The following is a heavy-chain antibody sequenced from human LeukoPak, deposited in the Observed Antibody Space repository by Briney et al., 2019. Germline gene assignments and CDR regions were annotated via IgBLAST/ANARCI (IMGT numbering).Heavy chain of an antibody. J-gene: IGHJ4*02. CDR1: GFTFSRYW. CDR3: AKIPPYFDWLSDTFDY. Sequence: GGSLRLSCVVSGFTFSRYWMNCVRQAPGKGLEWVANIHEDGSEKYYVDSVKGRFTISRDNAKNSLYLQMNSLRAEDTAVYYCAKIPPYFDWLSDTFDYWGQGTLVTVSS. CDR2: IHEDGSEK. V-gene: IGHV3-7*02. D-gene: IGHD3-9*01.